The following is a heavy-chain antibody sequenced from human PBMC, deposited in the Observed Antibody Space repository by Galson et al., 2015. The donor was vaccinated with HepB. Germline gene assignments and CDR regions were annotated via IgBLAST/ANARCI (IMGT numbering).Heavy chain of an antibody. CDR1: GFTFSSYA. CDR2: ISYDGSNK. D-gene: IGHD2-15*01. J-gene: IGHJ4*02. Sequence: SLRLSCAASGFTFSSYAMHWVRQAPGKGLEWVAVISYDGSNKYYADSVKGRFTISRDNSKNTLYLQMNSLRAEDTAVYYCAGDLYCSGGSCYFLSVDSGYFDYWGQGTLVTVSS. CDR3: AGDLYCSGGSCYFLSVDSGYFDY. V-gene: IGHV3-30-3*01.